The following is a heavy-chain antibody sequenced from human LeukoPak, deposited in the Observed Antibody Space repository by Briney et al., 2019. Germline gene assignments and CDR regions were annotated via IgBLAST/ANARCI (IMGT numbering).Heavy chain of an antibody. V-gene: IGHV3-23*01. CDR3: AKSPTYYYDTSGYRYFDY. CDR1: GSTFSSYA. D-gene: IGHD3-22*01. CDR2: MSCSGGST. Sequence: GGSLRLSCTASGSTFSSYAMNWVRQAPGKGLEWVSAMSCSGGSTYYADSVKGRFTVSRDNSKNTLYLQMNSLRAEDTAVYYCAKSPTYYYDTSGYRYFDYWGQGTLVTVSS. J-gene: IGHJ4*02.